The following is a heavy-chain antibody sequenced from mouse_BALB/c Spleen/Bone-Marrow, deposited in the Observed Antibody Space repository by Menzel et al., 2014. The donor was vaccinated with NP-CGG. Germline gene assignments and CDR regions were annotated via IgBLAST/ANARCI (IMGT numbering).Heavy chain of an antibody. CDR1: GFDFSRYW. CDR3: ARQGYYGYSDY. CDR2: INPDSSTI. J-gene: IGHJ2*01. D-gene: IGHD1-2*01. Sequence: EVQVVESGGGLVQPGGPLKLSCAASGFDFSRYWMSWVRQAPGKGLEWIGEINPDSSTINYTPSLKDKFIISRDNAKDTLYLQMSKVRSEDTALYYCARQGYYGYSDYWGQGTTLTVSS. V-gene: IGHV4-1*02.